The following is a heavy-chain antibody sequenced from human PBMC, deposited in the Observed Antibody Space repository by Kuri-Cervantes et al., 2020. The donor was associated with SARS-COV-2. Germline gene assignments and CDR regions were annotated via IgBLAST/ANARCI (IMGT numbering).Heavy chain of an antibody. CDR1: GFTFSSYA. CDR2: IRGSGSAI. CDR3: ARDGYYGSRSYYDNPAPVDY. V-gene: IGHV3-48*03. Sequence: GESLKISCAASGFTFSSYAMSWVRQAPGKGLEWVSYIRGSGSAIYYADSVKGRFTISRDNAKNSLYLQMNSLRAEDTAVYYCARDGYYGSRSYYDNPAPVDYWGQGTLVTVSS. J-gene: IGHJ4*02. D-gene: IGHD3-10*01.